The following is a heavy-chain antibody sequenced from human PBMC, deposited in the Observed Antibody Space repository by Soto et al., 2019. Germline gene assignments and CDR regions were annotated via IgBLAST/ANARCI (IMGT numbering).Heavy chain of an antibody. CDR3: ARGGYYSDRSAVESYDFDY. D-gene: IGHD3-22*01. V-gene: IGHV3-20*04. J-gene: IGHJ4*02. CDR2: INWNGGST. CDR1: GFTFDDYG. Sequence: EVQLVESGGGVVRPGWSLRLSCADSGFTFDDYGMSWVRQAPGKGLEWVSGINWNGGSTGYADSVKGRFTSSRDNAKNYLFLQLQSLRAEDTALYYCARGGYYSDRSAVESYDFDYWGQGTLVTVSS.